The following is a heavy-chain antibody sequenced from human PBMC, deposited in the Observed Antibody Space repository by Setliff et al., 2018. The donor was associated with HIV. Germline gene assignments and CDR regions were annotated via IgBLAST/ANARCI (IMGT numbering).Heavy chain of an antibody. CDR1: GFNLSAPLSAHW. V-gene: IGHV3-20*04. CDR3: ARAVVAYGDLYYFDY. D-gene: IGHD4-17*01. Sequence: GSLRLSCAASGFNLSAPLSAHWMHWVRQAPGRGLMWVSHINWSGGSTGYADSVKGRFTISRNNAKNSLYLQMDSLRAEDTALYYCARAVVAYGDLYYFDYWGQGTLVTVSS. CDR2: INWSGGST. J-gene: IGHJ4*02.